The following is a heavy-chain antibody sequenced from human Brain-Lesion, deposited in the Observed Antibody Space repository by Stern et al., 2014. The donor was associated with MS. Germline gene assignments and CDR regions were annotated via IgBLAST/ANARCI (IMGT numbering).Heavy chain of an antibody. CDR1: GFTFNNYW. CDR3: ARDDTSSSWYNY. V-gene: IGHV3-7*01. CDR2: IKQDGSEK. J-gene: IGHJ4*02. D-gene: IGHD6-13*01. Sequence: EVQLLESGGGLVQPGGSLRLSCAASGFTFNNYWMTWVRQAPGKGLEWVANIKQDGSEKFYVNSVKGRFTISRDNAKNSLYLQMNVLKAEDTAVYYCARDDTSSSWYNYWGQGTLVTVSS.